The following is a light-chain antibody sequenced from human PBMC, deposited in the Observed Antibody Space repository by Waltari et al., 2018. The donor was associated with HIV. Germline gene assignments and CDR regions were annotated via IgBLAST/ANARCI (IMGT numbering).Light chain of an antibody. V-gene: IGLV2-23*02. CDR2: DVS. CDR1: SSYVGAYHL. Sequence: QTALTQPASVSGSPGQSITISCTGTSSYVGAYHLVSWYQQHPGKAPRLIIYDVSERPAGVSNRFTGSKSGNTASLTISGLQAEDEADYYCCSYVSEIVPCVFGGGTKLTVL. J-gene: IGLJ3*02. CDR3: CSYVSEIVPCV.